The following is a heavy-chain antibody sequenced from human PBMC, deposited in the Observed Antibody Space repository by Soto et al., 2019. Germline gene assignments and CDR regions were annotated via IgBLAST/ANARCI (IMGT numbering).Heavy chain of an antibody. J-gene: IGHJ4*02. CDR2: IIPIFGTS. D-gene: IGHD3-22*01. CDR3: ASGLPYFDTVGPWSFDY. CDR1: GGMFSGHA. Sequence: QVQLVQSGAEVRKPRSSVKVSCKSSGGMFSGHALSWVRQAPGQGLEWMGGIIPIFGTSNYAQKLQGRVTITADTSTRTAYMELTSLRSEDTAVYYCASGLPYFDTVGPWSFDYWGQGSLVTVSS. V-gene: IGHV1-69*06.